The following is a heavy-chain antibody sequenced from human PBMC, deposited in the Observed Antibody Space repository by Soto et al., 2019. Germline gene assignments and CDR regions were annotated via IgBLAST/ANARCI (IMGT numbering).Heavy chain of an antibody. J-gene: IGHJ4*02. D-gene: IGHD2-15*01. CDR3: ARDQDCSGGSCYSLPYYFDY. CDR1: GGTFSSYA. Sequence: SVKVSCKASGGTFSSYAISWVRQAPGQGLEWMGGIIPIFGTANYAQKFQGRVTITADKSTSTAYMELSSLRPEDTAVYYCARDQDCSGGSCYSLPYYFDYWGQGTLVTVSS. V-gene: IGHV1-69*06. CDR2: IIPIFGTA.